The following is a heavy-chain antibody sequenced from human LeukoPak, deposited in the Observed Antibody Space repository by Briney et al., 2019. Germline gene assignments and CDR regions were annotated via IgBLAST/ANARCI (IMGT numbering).Heavy chain of an antibody. Sequence: SETLSLTCSVFGGSISSGSYYWGWIRQPPGKGLEWIGSIYYSGSTYYNPSLKSRVTISVDTSKNQFPLKLSSVTAADTAVYYCAGIAAVATNWFDPWGQGTLVTVSS. J-gene: IGHJ5*02. D-gene: IGHD6-13*01. CDR3: AGIAAVATNWFDP. CDR1: GGSISSGSYY. CDR2: IYYSGST. V-gene: IGHV4-39*01.